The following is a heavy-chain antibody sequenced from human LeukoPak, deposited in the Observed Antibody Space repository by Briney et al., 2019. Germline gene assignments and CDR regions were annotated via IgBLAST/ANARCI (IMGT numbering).Heavy chain of an antibody. Sequence: SGPALVKPTQTLTLTCTFSGFSLSTRGMCVSWIRQPPGKALEWLSRIDWDDDKYYSTSLKTRLTISKDTSKNQVVLTMTNMDPVDTATYYCARTLLWFGEFYYYGMDVWGQGTTVTVSS. V-gene: IGHV2-70*11. D-gene: IGHD3-10*01. J-gene: IGHJ6*02. CDR1: GFSLSTRGMC. CDR3: ARTLLWFGEFYYYGMDV. CDR2: IDWDDDK.